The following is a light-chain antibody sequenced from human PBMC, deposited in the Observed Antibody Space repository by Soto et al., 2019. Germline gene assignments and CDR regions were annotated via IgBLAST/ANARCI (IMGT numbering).Light chain of an antibody. CDR3: QHYNSYSEFS. Sequence: DIQMTHSPPTLSASVGDRVTITFRSSQSINNWLAWYQQKPGKAPKLLIYKASTLENGVPSRFSGSGSGTEFTLTIGCLQPDDFATYYCQHYNSYSEFSFGPGTKVDIK. CDR2: KAS. J-gene: IGKJ3*01. CDR1: QSINNW. V-gene: IGKV1-5*03.